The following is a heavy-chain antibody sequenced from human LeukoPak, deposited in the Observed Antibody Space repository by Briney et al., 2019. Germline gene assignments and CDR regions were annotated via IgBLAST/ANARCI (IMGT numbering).Heavy chain of an antibody. CDR1: GFIFTSNR. CDR2: IKHDGSEQ. J-gene: IGHJ5*02. Sequence: GGSLRLSCAASGFIFTSNRMNWVRQAPGKGLEWVANIKHDGSEQIYVDSVKGRFTISRDNAKDSVYLQMNSLRAEDTAVHYCTRGLGEHGGVSDRWGQGTLVIVS. CDR3: TRGLGEHGGVSDR. V-gene: IGHV3-7*01. D-gene: IGHD3-16*01.